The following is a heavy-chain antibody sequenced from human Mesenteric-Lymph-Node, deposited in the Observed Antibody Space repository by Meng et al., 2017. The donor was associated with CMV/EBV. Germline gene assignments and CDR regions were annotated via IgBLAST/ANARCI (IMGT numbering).Heavy chain of an antibody. CDR1: GFTFDEYG. V-gene: IGHV3-20*04. Sequence: GGSLRLSCAASGFTFDEYGMSWVRQVPGKGLEWVSGIKWNGGRTGYADSVKGRFTISRDNSKNTLYLQMISLGAEDTAVYYCARDRRDCSRGLFGLDVWGQGTTVTVSS. CDR2: IKWNGGRT. J-gene: IGHJ6*02. CDR3: ARDRRDCSRGLFGLDV. D-gene: IGHD2-21*02.